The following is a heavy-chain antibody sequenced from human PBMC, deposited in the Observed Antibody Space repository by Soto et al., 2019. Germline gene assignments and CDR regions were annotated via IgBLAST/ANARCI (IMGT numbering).Heavy chain of an antibody. V-gene: IGHV3-7*01. CDR2: INQDGNED. J-gene: IGHJ1*01. D-gene: IGHD1-1*01. CDR3: ARTGDGHHDFPDY. CDR1: GFTFSSYW. Sequence: WGSLRLSCAASGFTFSSYWMNWVRQAPGKGLEWVANINQDGNEDNLLDSVKGRFTISRDNAKNSLFLQMNSLRVDDTAVYYCARTGDGHHDFPDYWGQGGLVSVSS.